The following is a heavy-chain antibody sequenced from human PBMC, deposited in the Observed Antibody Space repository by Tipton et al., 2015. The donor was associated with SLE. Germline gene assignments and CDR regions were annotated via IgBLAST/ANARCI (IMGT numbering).Heavy chain of an antibody. D-gene: IGHD7-27*01. Sequence: SLRLSCAASGFTLSSYAMNWVRQAPGKGLEWVSGISGSGSSTYNAESVMGRFRTSRDNSKNTLYLQMNSLRAEDTAVYYCARDNWGRPFNVDGFDIWGQGTMVTVSS. J-gene: IGHJ3*02. CDR3: ARDNWGRPFNVDGFDI. V-gene: IGHV3-23*01. CDR2: ISGSGSST. CDR1: GFTLSSYA.